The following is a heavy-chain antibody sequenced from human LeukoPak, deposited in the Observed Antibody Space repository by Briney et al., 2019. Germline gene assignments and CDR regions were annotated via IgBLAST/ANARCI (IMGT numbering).Heavy chain of an antibody. D-gene: IGHD5-12*01. CDR2: ISSSGSTI. J-gene: IGHJ4*02. V-gene: IGHV3-11*04. Sequence: GGSLRLSCAASGFIFSVYYMSWIRQAPGKGLEWVSYISSSGSTIDYADSVKGRFTISRDNAKKSLYLQMNSLRAEDTAVYYCARGIRGYSGLVVHWGQGTLVTVSS. CDR3: ARGIRGYSGLVVH. CDR1: GFIFSVYY.